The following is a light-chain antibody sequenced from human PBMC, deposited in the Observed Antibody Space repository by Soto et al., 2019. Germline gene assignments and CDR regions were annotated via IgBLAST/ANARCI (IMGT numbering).Light chain of an antibody. CDR1: SIDVGGYNY. Sequence: QSALTQPASVSGSPGQSIPIPCTGTSIDVGGYNYVSWSQQHPGKAPKLMIYEVSNRPSGVSNRFSGSKSGNTASLTISGLQAEDEADYYCSSYTSSSTPWVFGGGTKLTVL. J-gene: IGLJ3*02. CDR3: SSYTSSSTPWV. V-gene: IGLV2-14*01. CDR2: EVS.